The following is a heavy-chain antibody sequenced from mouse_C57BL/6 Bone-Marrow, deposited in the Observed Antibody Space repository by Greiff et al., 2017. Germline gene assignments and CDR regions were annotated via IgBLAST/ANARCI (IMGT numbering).Heavy chain of an antibody. D-gene: IGHD1-1*01. Sequence: QVQLQQPGAELVKPGASVKVSCKASGYTFTSYWMHWVKQRPGQGLEWIGRIHPSDSDTNYNQKFKGKATLTVDKSSSTAYMQLSSLTSEDSAVYYCEIMQGYGSSRSWGNYWGQGTTLTVSS. CDR3: EIMQGYGSSRSWGNY. CDR2: IHPSDSDT. J-gene: IGHJ2*01. V-gene: IGHV1-74*01. CDR1: GYTFTSYW.